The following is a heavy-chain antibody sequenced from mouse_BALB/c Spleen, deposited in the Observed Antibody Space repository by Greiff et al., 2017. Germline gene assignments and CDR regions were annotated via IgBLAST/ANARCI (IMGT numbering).Heavy chain of an antibody. D-gene: IGHD3-1*01. CDR1: GFNIKDTY. J-gene: IGHJ3*01. V-gene: IGHV14-3*02. CDR3: ATARATAWFAY. CDR2: IDPANGNT. Sequence: EVQLQQSGAELVKPGASVKLSCTASGFNIKDTYMHWVKQRPEQGLEWIGRIDPANGNTKYDPKFQGKATITADTSSNTAYLQLSSLTSEDTAVYYCATARATAWFAYWGQGTLVTVSA.